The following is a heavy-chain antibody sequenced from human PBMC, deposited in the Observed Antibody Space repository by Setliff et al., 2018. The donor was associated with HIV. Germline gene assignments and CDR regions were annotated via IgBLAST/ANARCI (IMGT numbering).Heavy chain of an antibody. V-gene: IGHV4-59*01. CDR3: AREGGLRYFDWLLSPPYYYYYYMDV. Sequence: SETLSLTCSVSGGSISNFYWSWIRQPPGKGLEWIGYIYYSGSTNYNPSLKSRVTISVDTSKNQFSLKLSSVTAADTAVYYCAREGGLRYFDWLLSPPYYYYYYMDVWGKGTTVTVS. CDR1: GGSISNFY. D-gene: IGHD3-9*01. CDR2: IYYSGST. J-gene: IGHJ6*03.